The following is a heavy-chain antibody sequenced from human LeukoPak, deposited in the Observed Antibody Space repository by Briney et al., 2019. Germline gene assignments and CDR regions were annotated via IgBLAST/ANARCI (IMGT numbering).Heavy chain of an antibody. V-gene: IGHV3-66*01. J-gene: IGHJ4*02. D-gene: IGHD6-19*01. CDR3: AKERSLEIAVAGTIFDY. Sequence: GGSPRLSCAASGFTVSSNYMGWVRQAPGKGLEWASVIYSGGDTYYADSVKGRFTISRDNSKNMIYLEMSSLKAEDTAVYYCAKERSLEIAVAGTIFDYWGQGTLVTVSS. CDR1: GFTVSSNY. CDR2: IYSGGDT.